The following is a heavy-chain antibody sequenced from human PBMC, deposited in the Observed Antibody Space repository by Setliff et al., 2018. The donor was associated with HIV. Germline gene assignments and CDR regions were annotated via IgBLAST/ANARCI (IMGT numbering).Heavy chain of an antibody. Sequence: PSETLSLTCTVSGGSMSSSSYYWGWIRQTPDKGLEWIGIIYYSGATYYNPSLTSRVTIPVDTSKNQFSLKLTSVAAADTAVYYCAKRPGYGYPFHIWGQGTMVTVSS. CDR1: GGSMSSSSYY. V-gene: IGHV4-39*01. D-gene: IGHD5-18*01. CDR3: AKRPGYGYPFHI. J-gene: IGHJ3*02. CDR2: IYYSGAT.